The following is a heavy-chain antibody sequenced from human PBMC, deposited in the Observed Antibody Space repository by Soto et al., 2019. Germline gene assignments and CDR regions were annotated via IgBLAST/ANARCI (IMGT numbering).Heavy chain of an antibody. CDR2: IYYTGAT. CDR3: ARVFSSGSGWMYYFDF. V-gene: IGHV4-4*02. CDR1: SGSISSGNW. J-gene: IGHJ4*02. D-gene: IGHD6-25*01. Sequence: QVQLQXXGXXXXXXXXXLSXTCEVSSGSISSGNWWSWVRQPPGKGLEWIGEIYYTGATNYNPSLKSRVTMTIDKSKDQFSLNLRSATAADTAVYYCARVFSSGSGWMYYFDFWGQGILVSVSS.